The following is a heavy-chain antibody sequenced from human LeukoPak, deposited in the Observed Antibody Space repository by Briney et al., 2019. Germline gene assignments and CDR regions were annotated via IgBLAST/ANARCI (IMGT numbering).Heavy chain of an antibody. V-gene: IGHV1-18*01. D-gene: IGHD3-10*01. CDR2: ISAYNGNT. Sequence: ASVKVSCKASGYTFTSYGISWVRQAPGQGLEWMGWISAYNGNTNYAQKLQGRVTMTTDTSTSTAYMELRSLRSDDTAVYYCARVVLLWFGELLSRLPDFDYWGQGTLVTVSS. CDR1: GYTFTSYG. CDR3: ARVVLLWFGELLSRLPDFDY. J-gene: IGHJ4*02.